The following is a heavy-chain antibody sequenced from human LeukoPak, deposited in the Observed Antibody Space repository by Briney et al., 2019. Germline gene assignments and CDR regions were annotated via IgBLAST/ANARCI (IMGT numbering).Heavy chain of an antibody. CDR1: GFTFTDYA. J-gene: IGHJ4*02. Sequence: TGGSLRLSCAASGFTFTDYAIHWVRQAPGKGLEWVAVISYDGSNKYYADSVKGRFTISRDNSKNTLYLQMNSLRAEDTAVYYCAREIPSFDYGGNSDYWGQGTLVTVSS. D-gene: IGHD4-23*01. V-gene: IGHV3-30*04. CDR3: AREIPSFDYGGNSDY. CDR2: ISYDGSNK.